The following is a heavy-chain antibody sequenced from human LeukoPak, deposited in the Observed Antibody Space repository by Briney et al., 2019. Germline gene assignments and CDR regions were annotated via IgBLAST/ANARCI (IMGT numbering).Heavy chain of an antibody. J-gene: IGHJ4*02. Sequence: GASVKVSCKASGYTFTGYYMHWVRQAPGQGLEWMGWINPNSGGTNYAQKFQGRVTMTRDTSISTAYMELSRLRSDDTAVYYCARWTHHCTNGVCYTFFDYWGQGTLVTVSS. CDR1: GYTFTGYY. CDR2: INPNSGGT. D-gene: IGHD2-8*01. V-gene: IGHV1-2*02. CDR3: ARWTHHCTNGVCYTFFDY.